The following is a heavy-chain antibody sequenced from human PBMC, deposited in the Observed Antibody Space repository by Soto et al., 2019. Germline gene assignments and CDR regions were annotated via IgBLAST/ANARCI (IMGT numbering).Heavy chain of an antibody. CDR2: ISGSGGST. V-gene: IGHV3-23*01. J-gene: IGHJ5*02. Sequence: GSLRLSCAASGFTFSSYAMSWVRQAPGKGLEWVSAISGSGGSTYYADSVKGRFTISRDNSKNTLYLQMNSLRAEDTAVYYCAKEGGNYYDTPGWFDPWGQGTLVTVSS. D-gene: IGHD3-22*01. CDR1: GFTFSSYA. CDR3: AKEGGNYYDTPGWFDP.